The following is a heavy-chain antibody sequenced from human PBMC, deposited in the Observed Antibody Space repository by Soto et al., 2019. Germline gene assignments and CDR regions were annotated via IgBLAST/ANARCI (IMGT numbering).Heavy chain of an antibody. J-gene: IGHJ6*02. CDR2: ISAHNGNT. CDR1: GYTFTTYG. D-gene: IGHD3-22*01. Sequence: QVPLVQSGAEVKKPGASVKVSCTASGYTFTTYGINWVRQAPGQGLEWMGWISAHNGNTYYAQKLQGRVTMTTHTSTSTAYMELRSLRSDDTAIYYCAKGGNYSDRTYYYYGMDVWGQGTTVTVSS. V-gene: IGHV1-18*01. CDR3: AKGGNYSDRTYYYYGMDV.